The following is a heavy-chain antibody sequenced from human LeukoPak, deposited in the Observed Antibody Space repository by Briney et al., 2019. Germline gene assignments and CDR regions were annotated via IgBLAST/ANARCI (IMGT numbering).Heavy chain of an antibody. CDR1: GGSFSGYY. CDR3: ARGQIVAAVRWFDP. V-gene: IGHV4-34*01. J-gene: IGHJ5*02. D-gene: IGHD6-13*01. Sequence: PSETLSLTCAVYGGSFSGYYWSWIRQPPGKGLEWIGEINHSGSTNYNPSLKSRVTISVDTSKNQFSLKLSSVTAADTAVYYCARGQIVAAVRWFDPWGQGTLVTVSS. CDR2: INHSGST.